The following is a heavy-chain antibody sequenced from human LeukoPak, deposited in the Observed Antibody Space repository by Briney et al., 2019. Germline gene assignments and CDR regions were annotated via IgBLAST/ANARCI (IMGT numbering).Heavy chain of an antibody. CDR3: ARVLQAENYYYYYGMDV. CDR2: ISGSGGST. J-gene: IGHJ6*02. CDR1: GFTFSSYA. Sequence: PGGSLRLSCAASGFTFSSYAMSWVRQAPGKGLEWVSAISGSGGSTYYADSVKGRFTISRDNSKNTLYLQMNSLRAEDTAVYYCARVLQAENYYYYYGMDVWGQGTTVTVSS. D-gene: IGHD4-4*01. V-gene: IGHV3-23*01.